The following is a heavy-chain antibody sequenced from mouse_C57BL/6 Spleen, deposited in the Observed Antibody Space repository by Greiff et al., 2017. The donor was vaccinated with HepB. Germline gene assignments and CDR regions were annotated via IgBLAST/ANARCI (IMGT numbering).Heavy chain of an antibody. Sequence: VQLQQSGAELVRPGASVKLSCKASGYTFTDYYINWVKQRPGQGLEWIGEIDPSDSYTNYNQKFKGKSTLTVDKSSSTAYMQLSSMTSEDSAVYYCARSGYYGSSYVGAMDYWGQGTSVTVSS. D-gene: IGHD1-1*01. CDR2: IDPSDSYT. CDR1: GYTFTDYY. V-gene: IGHV1-69*01. J-gene: IGHJ4*01. CDR3: ARSGYYGSSYVGAMDY.